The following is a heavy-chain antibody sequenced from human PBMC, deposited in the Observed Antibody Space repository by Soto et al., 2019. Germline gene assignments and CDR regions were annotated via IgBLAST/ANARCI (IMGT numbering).Heavy chain of an antibody. Sequence: ASVKVSCKASGGTFSSYAISWVRQAPGQGLEWMGGIIPIFGTANYAQKFQGRVTITADESTSTAYMELSSLRSEDTAVYYCARDYDVYYYDSSGYYFGAFDIWGQGTMVTVSS. CDR1: GGTFSSYA. J-gene: IGHJ3*02. CDR2: IIPIFGTA. CDR3: ARDYDVYYYDSSGYYFGAFDI. V-gene: IGHV1-69*13. D-gene: IGHD3-22*01.